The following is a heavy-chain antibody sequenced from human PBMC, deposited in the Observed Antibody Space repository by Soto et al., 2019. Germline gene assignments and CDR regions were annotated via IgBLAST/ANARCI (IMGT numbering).Heavy chain of an antibody. V-gene: IGHV3-33*01. J-gene: IGHJ4*02. Sequence: QVQLVESGGGVVQPGRSLRLSCAASGFTFSSYGMHWVRQAPGKGLEWVAVIWYDGSNKYYADSVKGRFTISRDNSKNTRNLQINGRGAEERAVYYCAREGGYKGAPRGGGFDYWGQGTLVTVSS. CDR1: GFTFSSYG. CDR2: IWYDGSNK. D-gene: IGHD3-10*01. CDR3: AREGGYKGAPRGGGFDY.